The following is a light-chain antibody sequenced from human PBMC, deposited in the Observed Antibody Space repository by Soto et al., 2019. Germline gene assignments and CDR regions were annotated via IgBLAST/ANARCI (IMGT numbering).Light chain of an antibody. CDR1: SSNIGAGSD. Sequence: PSVSGAPGQRVTVSCPGSSSNIGAGSDVHWYQQLPGTAPKLLIFANNNRPSGVPDRFSGSKSGTSASLAITGLQADDEADYYCQSYDNSLSAYVFGTGTKLTVL. J-gene: IGLJ1*01. V-gene: IGLV1-40*01. CDR3: QSYDNSLSAYV. CDR2: ANN.